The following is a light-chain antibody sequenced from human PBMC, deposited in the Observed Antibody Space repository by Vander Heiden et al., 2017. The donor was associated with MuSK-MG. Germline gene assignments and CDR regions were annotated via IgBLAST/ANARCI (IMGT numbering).Light chain of an antibody. CDR1: QGIRTY. Sequence: IRWTRPPSFLSASVGDRVTITCRASQGIRTYLAWYQQKPGKAPKRLIYAASTSQSGVPSRFSGSGSGTEFTLTISSLQPEDSATYSCLQHNSYPPTFGQGTKVEIK. CDR3: LQHNSYPPT. CDR2: AAS. J-gene: IGKJ1*01. V-gene: IGKV1-9*01.